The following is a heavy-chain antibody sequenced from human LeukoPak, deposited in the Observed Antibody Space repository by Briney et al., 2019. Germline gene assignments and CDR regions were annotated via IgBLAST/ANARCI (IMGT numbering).Heavy chain of an antibody. V-gene: IGHV3-30*02. D-gene: IGHD3-22*01. Sequence: GGSLRLSCAASGYTFSSYGMHWVRQAPGKGLEWVAFIRYDGSNKYYADSVKGRFTISRDNSKNTLYLQMNSLRAEDTAVYYCAKDRGRIYYDSSGYLKSDAFDIWGQGTMVTVSS. J-gene: IGHJ3*02. CDR1: GYTFSSYG. CDR2: IRYDGSNK. CDR3: AKDRGRIYYDSSGYLKSDAFDI.